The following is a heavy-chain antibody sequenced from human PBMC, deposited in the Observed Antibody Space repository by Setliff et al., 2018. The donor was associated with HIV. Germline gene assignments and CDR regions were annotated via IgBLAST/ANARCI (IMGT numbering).Heavy chain of an antibody. CDR2: IYYGST. V-gene: IGHV4-59*08. J-gene: IGHJ4*01. CDR3: ARGLSSQTYWGTRPLGLDY. CDR1: GDSISSYY. Sequence: SETLSLTCTVSGDSISSYYWNWIRQPPGKALEWIGYIYYGSTHYNPSFEGRVTISVDTSKNQFSLKLRSVTAADTAMYYCARGLSSQTYWGTRPLGLDYWGQGSLVTVSS. D-gene: IGHD2-2*01.